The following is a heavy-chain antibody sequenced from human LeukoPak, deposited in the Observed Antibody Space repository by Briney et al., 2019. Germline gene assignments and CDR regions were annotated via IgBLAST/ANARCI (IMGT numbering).Heavy chain of an antibody. Sequence: GESLKISCKGSGYSFTSYWIAWVRQMPGERLQWMGVIHPGDSDTRYSPSFQGQVTISVDKSITTAYLQWSSLKTSDTAVYYCARQDTNGWYPEFWGQGTLVTVSS. CDR1: GYSFTSYW. J-gene: IGHJ4*02. CDR2: IHPGDSDT. V-gene: IGHV5-51*01. CDR3: ARQDTNGWYPEF. D-gene: IGHD6-19*01.